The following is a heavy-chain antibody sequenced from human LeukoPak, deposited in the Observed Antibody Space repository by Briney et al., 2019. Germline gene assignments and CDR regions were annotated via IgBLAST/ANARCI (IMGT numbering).Heavy chain of an antibody. CDR3: ARDSGVAATWFDYYYYGMDV. D-gene: IGHD2-15*01. Sequence: ASVKVSCKASGYTFTSYGISWVRQAPGQGLEWMGWISTYNGNTNYAQKVQGRVTMTTDTSTSTAYMELRSLRSDDTAVYYCARDSGVAATWFDYYYYGMDVWGQGTTVTVSS. V-gene: IGHV1-18*01. J-gene: IGHJ6*02. CDR2: ISTYNGNT. CDR1: GYTFTSYG.